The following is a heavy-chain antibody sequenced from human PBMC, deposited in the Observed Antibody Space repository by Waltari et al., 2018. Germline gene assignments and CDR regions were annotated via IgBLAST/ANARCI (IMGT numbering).Heavy chain of an antibody. J-gene: IGHJ4*02. CDR3: ARGGRYCTGGVCYDGFDY. CDR1: GGTFSSYA. CDR2: IIPIFGTA. V-gene: IGHV1-69*05. Sequence: ASGGTFSSYAISWVRQAPGQGLEWMGGIIPIFGTANYAQKFQGRVTITTDESTSTAYMELSSLRSEDTAVYYCARGGRYCTGGVCYDGFDYWGQGTLVTVSS. D-gene: IGHD2-8*02.